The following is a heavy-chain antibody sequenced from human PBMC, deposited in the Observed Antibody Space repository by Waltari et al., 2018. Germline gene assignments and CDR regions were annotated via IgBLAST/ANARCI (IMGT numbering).Heavy chain of an antibody. J-gene: IGHJ4*02. Sequence: EVQLAEPGGGLFQPCGSLRLYGAASGFIVSNDYRSWVRQAPGKGLEWVSVIYSSGTPYYAGSVKGRFTISRDESKNMVYLQMNSLRAEDTAVYYCTREGYWGQGILVTVSS. V-gene: IGHV3-53*01. CDR2: IYSSGTP. CDR3: TREGY. CDR1: GFIVSNDY.